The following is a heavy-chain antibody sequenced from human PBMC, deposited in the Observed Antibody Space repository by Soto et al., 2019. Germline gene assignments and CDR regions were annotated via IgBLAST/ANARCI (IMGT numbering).Heavy chain of an antibody. CDR3: ARHYCSSTSCYPVYYYYYGMDV. Sequence: GESLKISCKGSGYSFTSYWIGWVRQMPGKGLEWMGIIYPGDSDTRYSPSFQGQVTISADKSISTAYLQWSSLKATDTAMYYCARHYCSSTSCYPVYYYYYGMDVWGQGTTVTVSS. CDR1: GYSFTSYW. V-gene: IGHV5-51*01. CDR2: IYPGDSDT. J-gene: IGHJ6*02. D-gene: IGHD2-2*01.